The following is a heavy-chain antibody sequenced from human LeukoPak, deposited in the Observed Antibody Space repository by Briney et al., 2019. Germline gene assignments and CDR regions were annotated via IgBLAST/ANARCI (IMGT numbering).Heavy chain of an antibody. D-gene: IGHD2-2*01. CDR2: IIPIFGTA. J-gene: IGHJ5*02. Sequence: ASVKVSCKASGYTFTGYYMHWVRQAPGQGLEWMGGIIPIFGTANYAQKFQGRVTITADESTSTAYMELSSLRSEDTAVYYCARAGEEYQLQAANWFDPWAREPWSPSPQ. CDR1: GYTFTGYY. CDR3: ARAGEEYQLQAANWFDP. V-gene: IGHV1-69*13.